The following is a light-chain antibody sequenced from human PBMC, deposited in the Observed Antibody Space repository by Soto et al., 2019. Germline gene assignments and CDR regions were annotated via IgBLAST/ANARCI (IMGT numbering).Light chain of an antibody. CDR2: AAS. CDR1: QGISTY. J-gene: IGKJ1*01. V-gene: IGKV1-39*01. Sequence: ILLTQSPSSLSASVGDRVTITCRASQGISTYLNWYQKKPGKAPKLLIYAASSLQSGVPSRFSGSGSETDFTLTISSLQPEDFATYSCQQSYSTTWTFGQGTKVDIK. CDR3: QQSYSTTWT.